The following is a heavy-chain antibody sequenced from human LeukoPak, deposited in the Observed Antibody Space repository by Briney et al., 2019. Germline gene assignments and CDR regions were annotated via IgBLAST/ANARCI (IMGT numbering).Heavy chain of an antibody. V-gene: IGHV4-34*01. CDR2: INHSGST. D-gene: IGHD5-18*01. CDR1: GGSFSGYY. CDR3: ARLGAMVRDAFDI. Sequence: PSETLSLTCAVYGGSFSGYYWSWIRQPPGKGLEWIGEINHSGSTNYNPSLKSRVTISVDTSKNQFSLKLSSVTAADTAVYYCARLGAMVRDAFDIWGQGTMVTVSS. J-gene: IGHJ3*02.